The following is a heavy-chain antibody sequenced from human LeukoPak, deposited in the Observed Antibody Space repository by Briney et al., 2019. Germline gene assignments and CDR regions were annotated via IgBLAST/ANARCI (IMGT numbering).Heavy chain of an antibody. V-gene: IGHV3-30*02. CDR3: AKDRGLVGAYYFDY. Sequence: GGSLRLSCAASGFTFSSYGMHWVRQAPGKGLEWVAFIRYDGSNKYYADSVKGRFTISRDNSKNTLYLQMNSLRAEDTAVYYCAKDRGLVGAYYFDYWGQGTLVTVSS. CDR2: IRYDGSNK. J-gene: IGHJ4*02. CDR1: GFTFSSYG. D-gene: IGHD1-26*01.